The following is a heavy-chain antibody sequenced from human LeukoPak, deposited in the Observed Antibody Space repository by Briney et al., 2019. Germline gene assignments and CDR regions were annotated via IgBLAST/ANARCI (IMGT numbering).Heavy chain of an antibody. D-gene: IGHD2-2*01. Sequence: GESLKISCKGSGYSFTNYWIGWVRQMPGRGLEWVGIIYPGDSDTRYSPSFQGQVTISADKSISTAYLQWRSLKASDTAMYFCARGPYCSTTSCYSPYYYYYMDVWGKGTTVAVSS. CDR1: GYSFTNYW. CDR3: ARGPYCSTTSCYSPYYYYYMDV. J-gene: IGHJ6*03. V-gene: IGHV5-51*03. CDR2: IYPGDSDT.